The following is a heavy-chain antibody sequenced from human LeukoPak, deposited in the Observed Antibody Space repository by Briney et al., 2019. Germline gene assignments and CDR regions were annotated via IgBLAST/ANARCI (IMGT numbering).Heavy chain of an antibody. V-gene: IGHV4-61*08. D-gene: IGHD1-26*01. Sequence: SETLSLTCTVSGDSISSGDYYWNWIRQPPGKGLEWIGYVFHTGSTNYNPSLKSRVTISVDTSKNQFSLKLSSVTAADTAVYYCARDRGSQPFIDYWGQGTLVTVSS. CDR3: ARDRGSQPFIDY. CDR1: GDSISSGDYY. CDR2: VFHTGST. J-gene: IGHJ4*02.